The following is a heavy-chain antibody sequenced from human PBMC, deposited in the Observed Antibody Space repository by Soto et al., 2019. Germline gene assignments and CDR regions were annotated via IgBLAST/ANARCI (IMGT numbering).Heavy chain of an antibody. V-gene: IGHV3-64*07. D-gene: IGHD1-26*01. J-gene: IGHJ4*02. Sequence: EVQLVESGGGLVQPGGSLRLSCAASGFTFSNYAMHWVRQAPGKGLEYVSAISSNGGRTYYADSVKGRFTISRDNSKNTLYLQMGSLTAEDMGVYYCAREPRYGGPYDYWGQGTLVTVSS. CDR1: GFTFSNYA. CDR2: ISSNGGRT. CDR3: AREPRYGGPYDY.